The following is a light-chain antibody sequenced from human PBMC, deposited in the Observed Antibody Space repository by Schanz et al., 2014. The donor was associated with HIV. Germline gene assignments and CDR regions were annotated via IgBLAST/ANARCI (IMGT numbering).Light chain of an antibody. V-gene: IGLV2-23*03. CDR2: EGA. Sequence: QSVLTQPASVSGSPGQSITISCTGTSSDVGTYYHLSWYQQHPGKAPKLMIYEGAKRPSGVSSRFSGSKSDNTASLTISRLQTEDEADYYCCSEAAHNTVVFGGGTKVTVL. CDR3: CSEAAHNTVV. CDR1: SSDVGTYYH. J-gene: IGLJ2*01.